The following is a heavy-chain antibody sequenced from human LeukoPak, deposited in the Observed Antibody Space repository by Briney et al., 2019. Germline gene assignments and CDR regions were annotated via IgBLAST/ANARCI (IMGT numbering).Heavy chain of an antibody. D-gene: IGHD3-10*01. Sequence: GGSLRLSCAASGFTFSSNAMNWVRQAPGKGLEWVSSISGSGVTTFYADSVKGRFTISRDNSKSTLYLQMNSLRAEDTAVYYCAKDSYYGSGSYSYFDYWGQGTLVTVSS. CDR2: ISGSGVTT. CDR1: GFTFSSNA. CDR3: AKDSYYGSGSYSYFDY. J-gene: IGHJ4*02. V-gene: IGHV3-23*01.